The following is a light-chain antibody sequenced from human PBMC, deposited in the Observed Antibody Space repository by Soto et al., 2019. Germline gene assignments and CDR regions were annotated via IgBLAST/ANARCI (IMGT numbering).Light chain of an antibody. CDR3: CSYAGAYIYV. CDR1: SSDIGAYNY. Sequence: QSALTQPRSVSGSPGQSVTISCTGTSSDIGAYNYVSWYQQHPVKVPKLILYDVSKRPSGVPDRFSGSKSGNTASLTISGLQADDEADYYCCSYAGAYIYVFATGTKVPAL. V-gene: IGLV2-11*01. CDR2: DVS. J-gene: IGLJ1*01.